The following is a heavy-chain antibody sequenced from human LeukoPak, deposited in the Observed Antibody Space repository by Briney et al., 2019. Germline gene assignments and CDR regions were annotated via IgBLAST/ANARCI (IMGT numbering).Heavy chain of an antibody. D-gene: IGHD1-26*01. CDR1: GFTFDDYG. CDR2: INWNGGST. J-gene: IGHJ4*02. CDR3: ARERSGSGSYHLDY. V-gene: IGHV3-20*04. Sequence: RPGGSLRLSCAAPGFTFDDYGMSWVRQAPEKGLEWVSGINWNGGSTGYADSVKGRFTISRDNAKNSLYLQMNSLRAEDTALYYCARERSGSGSYHLDYWGQGTLVTVSS.